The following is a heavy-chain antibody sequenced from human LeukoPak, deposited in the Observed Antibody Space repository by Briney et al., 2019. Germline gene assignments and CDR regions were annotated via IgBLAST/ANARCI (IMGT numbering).Heavy chain of an antibody. V-gene: IGHV6-1*01. CDR2: TYYRYKGYN. J-gene: IGHJ4*02. Sequence: QAVSLTFASSVYSVSSNSAAWNWIRQSPSRGLEWLGRTYYRYKGYNDYVGSVKSRITINSDTYKNQVSLKLNSVSPEDGSVYHCAGGRGSFDYWGQRTLVTVSS. D-gene: IGHD3-16*01. CDR3: AGGRGSFDY. CDR1: VYSVSSNSAA.